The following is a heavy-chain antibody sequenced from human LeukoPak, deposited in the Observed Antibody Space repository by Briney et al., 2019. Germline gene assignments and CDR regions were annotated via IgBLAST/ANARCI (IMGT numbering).Heavy chain of an antibody. CDR2: ISPSGGST. J-gene: IGHJ4*02. V-gene: IGHV1-46*01. Sequence: ASVKVSCKAFGYTFTSNYMHWVRQAPGQGPEWMGVISPSGGSTTYAQKFQGRVTLTRDMSTSTDYLELSSLRSEDTAVYYCARDGIGYCTNGVCTESDYWGQGTLVTVSS. D-gene: IGHD2-8*01. CDR1: GYTFTSNY. CDR3: ARDGIGYCTNGVCTESDY.